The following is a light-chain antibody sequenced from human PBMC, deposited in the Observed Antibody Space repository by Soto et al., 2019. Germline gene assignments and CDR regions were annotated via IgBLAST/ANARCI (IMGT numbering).Light chain of an antibody. CDR2: LAS. Sequence: DIVLTQSPGTLSSSPGVRATLSCRASQSVSSSYLAWYQQKPGQAPRLLMYLASSRATGIPDRFSGSGSGTDFTLTISGLEPEDFAVYYCQQYGSSPWTFGEGTKVEIK. J-gene: IGKJ1*01. CDR3: QQYGSSPWT. V-gene: IGKV3-20*01. CDR1: QSVSSSY.